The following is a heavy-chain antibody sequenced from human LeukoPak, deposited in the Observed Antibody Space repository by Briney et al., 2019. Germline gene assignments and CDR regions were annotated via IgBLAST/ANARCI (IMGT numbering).Heavy chain of an antibody. Sequence: GGSLRLSCAASGFTFSIYWMSWVRQVPGKGLEWVANINQDGSEKYHVDSVKGRFTISRDNAKNSLYLQMNSLRAEDTAVYYCARGVKSAVWQAFDIWGQGTMVTVSS. CDR2: INQDGSEK. J-gene: IGHJ3*02. CDR1: GFTFSIYW. CDR3: ARGVKSAVWQAFDI. D-gene: IGHD6-13*01. V-gene: IGHV3-7*04.